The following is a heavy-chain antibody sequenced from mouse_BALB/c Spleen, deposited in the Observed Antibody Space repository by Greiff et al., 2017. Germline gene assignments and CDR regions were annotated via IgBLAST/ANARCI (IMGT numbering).Heavy chain of an antibody. V-gene: IGHV3-2*02. Sequence: VQLQQSGPSLVKPSQSLSLTCTVTGYSITSDYAWNWIRQFPGNKLEWMGYICYSGSTSYNPSLKSRISITRDTSKNQFFLQLNSVTTEDTATYYCASTYGSLYAMDYWGQGTSVTVSS. CDR1: GYSITSDYA. J-gene: IGHJ4*01. CDR3: ASTYGSLYAMDY. CDR2: ICYSGST. D-gene: IGHD1-1*01.